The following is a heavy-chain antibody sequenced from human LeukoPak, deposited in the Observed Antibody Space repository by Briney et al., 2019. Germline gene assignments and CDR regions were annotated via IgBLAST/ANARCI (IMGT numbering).Heavy chain of an antibody. CDR3: ARVFYGDYYYYYMDV. V-gene: IGHV1-69*05. D-gene: IGHD4-17*01. Sequence: SVKVSCKASGGTFSSYAISWVRQAPGQGLEWMGGIIPIFGTANYAQKFQGRVTITTDESTSTAYMELSSLRSEDTAVYYCARVFYGDYYYYYMDVWGKGTTVTVSS. CDR2: IIPIFGTA. CDR1: GGTFSSYA. J-gene: IGHJ6*03.